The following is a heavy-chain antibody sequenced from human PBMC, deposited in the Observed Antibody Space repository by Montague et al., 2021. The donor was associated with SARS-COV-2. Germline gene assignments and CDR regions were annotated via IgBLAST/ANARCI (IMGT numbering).Heavy chain of an antibody. V-gene: IGHV4-59*01. J-gene: IGHJ6*02. CDR1: GGSIDSFY. Sequence: SETLSLTYTVSGGSIDSFYWSWIRRPPGKGREWIGCIFHSGRTYYNPSLKSRVSMSVDTSKNQVSLRLSSLTAADTAVYYCARGGYYDNTGYYSDYYYNIDVWGQGTTVTVSS. CDR2: IFHSGRT. CDR3: ARGGYYDNTGYYSDYYYNIDV. D-gene: IGHD3-22*01.